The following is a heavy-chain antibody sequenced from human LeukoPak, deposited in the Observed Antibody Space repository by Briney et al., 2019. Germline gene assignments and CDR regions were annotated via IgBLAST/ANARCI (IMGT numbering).Heavy chain of an antibody. D-gene: IGHD6-13*01. CDR2: ISWNSGSI. V-gene: IGHV3-9*03. CDR1: GFTFDDNA. CDR3: AKVSAGSKWYFDL. Sequence: QPGRSLRLSCAASGFTFDDNAMHWVRQAPGKGLEWVSGISWNSGSIGYADSVKGRFTISRDNAKNSLYLQMNSLRAEDMALYYCAKVSAGSKWYFDLWGRGTLVTVSS. J-gene: IGHJ2*01.